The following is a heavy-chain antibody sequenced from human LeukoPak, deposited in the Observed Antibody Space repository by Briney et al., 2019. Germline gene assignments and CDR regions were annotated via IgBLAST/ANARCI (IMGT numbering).Heavy chain of an antibody. D-gene: IGHD3-10*01. V-gene: IGHV3-7*04. CDR3: VRDGGYYGPDS. J-gene: IGHJ4*02. CDR2: INQVASEK. Sequence: PGGSLRLSCAASGFTISFYWMSWVRQAPGKGLEWVANINQVASEKPYVDSVKGRFTISRDNAKNSLYLQMNSVRAEDTAMYYCVRDGGYYGPDSWGQGALVSVSS. CDR1: GFTISFYW.